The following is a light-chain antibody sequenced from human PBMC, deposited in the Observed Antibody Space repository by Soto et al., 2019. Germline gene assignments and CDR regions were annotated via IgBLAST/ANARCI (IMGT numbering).Light chain of an antibody. J-gene: IGLJ3*02. CDR1: SSDIGTYNF. CDR2: EVS. Sequence: QSALTQPASVSGSPGQSITMSCTGSSSDIGTYNFVSWYQQHADKAPRLILYEVSNRPSGVSSRFSGSKSGNSASLTISGLQPEDEAHYFCSSYAATSSLVFDGGTKLTVL. CDR3: SSYAATSSLV. V-gene: IGLV2-14*01.